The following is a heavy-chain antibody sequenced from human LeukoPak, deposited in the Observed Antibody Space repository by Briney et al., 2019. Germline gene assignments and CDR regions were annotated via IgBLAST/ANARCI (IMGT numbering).Heavy chain of an antibody. D-gene: IGHD3-10*01. CDR2: IWYGGSNK. CDR3: ARDGSDREYPGNFDY. CDR1: GFTFSSYG. V-gene: IGHV3-33*08. J-gene: IGHJ4*02. Sequence: GGSLRLSCAASGFTFSSYGMHWVRQAPGKGLEWVAVIWYGGSNKYYADSVKGRFTISRDNSKNTLYLQMNSLRAEDTAVYYCARDGSDREYPGNFDYWGQGTLVTVSS.